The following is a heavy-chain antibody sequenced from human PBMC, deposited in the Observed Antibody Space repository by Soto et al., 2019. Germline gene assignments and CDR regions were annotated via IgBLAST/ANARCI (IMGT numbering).Heavy chain of an antibody. Sequence: SETLSLTCTVSADSSTISNSYWGWLRQPPGKGLQWIGGSSYNGGTFYNPSLKGRVAISVDTSRKQSSLQVTSVTAADTAVYYCARHRIEVVWRGFDFWGQGSPVTVSS. CDR2: SSYNGGT. CDR1: ADSSTISNSY. J-gene: IGHJ4*02. V-gene: IGHV4-39*01. CDR3: ARHRIEVVWRGFDF. D-gene: IGHD1-1*01.